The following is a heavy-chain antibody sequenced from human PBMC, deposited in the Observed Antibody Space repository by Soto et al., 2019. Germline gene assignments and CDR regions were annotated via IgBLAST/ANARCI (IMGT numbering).Heavy chain of an antibody. J-gene: IGHJ3*02. V-gene: IGHV4-4*02. D-gene: IGHD1-26*01. Sequence: QVQLQESGPGLVKPSGTLSLTCAVSGGSISSSNWWSWVRQPPGKGLEWIGEIYHSGSTNYNPSLKSRVTIAVEKCKNQCSLKLSSVTDADTAVYYCARLNSGNYYEAFDIWGQGTMVTVSS. CDR3: ARLNSGNYYEAFDI. CDR2: IYHSGST. CDR1: GGSISSSNW.